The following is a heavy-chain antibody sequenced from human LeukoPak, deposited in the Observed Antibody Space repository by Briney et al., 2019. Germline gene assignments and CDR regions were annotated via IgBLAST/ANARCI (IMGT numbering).Heavy chain of an antibody. V-gene: IGHV4-34*01. CDR2: INHSGST. CDR1: GGSFSGYY. CDR3: ARGSERYYYGSGSYSQGFDP. J-gene: IGHJ5*02. Sequence: SETLSLTCAVYGGSFSGYYWSWIRQPPGKGLEWIGEINHSGSTNYNPSLKSRVTISVDTSKNQFSLKLSSVTAADTAVYYCARGSERYYYGSGSYSQGFDPWGQGTLVTVSS. D-gene: IGHD3-10*01.